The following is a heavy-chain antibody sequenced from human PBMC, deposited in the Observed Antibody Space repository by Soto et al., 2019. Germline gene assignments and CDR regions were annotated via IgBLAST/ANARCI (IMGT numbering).Heavy chain of an antibody. J-gene: IGHJ6*03. CDR1: GGSISGHY. Sequence: SETLSLTCTVSGGSISGHYWSWVRQTPGKGLEWIGYMYYSGSTNYNPSLKSRVTISVDTSKNHFSLRLTSVTAADTAVYYCARGPYYDLIWNYYYMDVWGKGTTVTVSS. CDR2: MYYSGST. D-gene: IGHD3-16*01. V-gene: IGHV4-59*08. CDR3: ARGPYYDLIWNYYYMDV.